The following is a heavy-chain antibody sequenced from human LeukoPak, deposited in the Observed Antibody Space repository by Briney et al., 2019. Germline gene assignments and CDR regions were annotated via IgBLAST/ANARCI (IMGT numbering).Heavy chain of an antibody. CDR1: GYTFTSCY. J-gene: IGHJ3*02. V-gene: IGHV1-46*01. CDR2: INPSGGST. CDR3: ARDRGYSDGSSDI. D-gene: IGHD5-18*01. Sequence: ASVKVSCKASGYTFTSCYMHWVRQAPGQGLEWMGIINPSGGSTSYAQKFQGRVTITRDTSASTAYMQLSSLRSEDTAVYYCARDRGYSDGSSDIWGQGTMVTVSS.